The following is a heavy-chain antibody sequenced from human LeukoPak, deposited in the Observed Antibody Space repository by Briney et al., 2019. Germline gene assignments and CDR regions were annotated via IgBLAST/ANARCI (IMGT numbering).Heavy chain of an antibody. CDR1: GGSFSGYY. CDR3: ARESRIVATIFDY. D-gene: IGHD5-12*01. V-gene: IGHV4-34*01. CDR2: INHSGST. J-gene: IGHJ4*02. Sequence: SETLSLTCAVYGGSFSGYYWSWIRQPPRKGLEWIGEINHSGSTNYNPSLKSRVTISVDTSKNQFSLKLSSVTAADTAVYYCARESRIVATIFDYWGQGTLVTVSS.